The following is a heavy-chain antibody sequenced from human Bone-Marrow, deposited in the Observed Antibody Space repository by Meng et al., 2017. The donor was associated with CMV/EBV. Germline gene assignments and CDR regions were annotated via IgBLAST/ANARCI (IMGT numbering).Heavy chain of an antibody. D-gene: IGHD2-2*01. CDR1: GYTFTSYG. J-gene: IGHJ4*02. CDR2: ISAYNGNT. Sequence: ASVKVSCKVSGYTFTSYGISWVRQAPGQGLEWMGWISAYNGNTNYAQKLQGRVTMTTDTSTSTAYMELRSLRSDDTAVYYCARRAQYCSSTSCYAMGDYWGQGTLVTVSS. V-gene: IGHV1-18*01. CDR3: ARRAQYCSSTSCYAMGDY.